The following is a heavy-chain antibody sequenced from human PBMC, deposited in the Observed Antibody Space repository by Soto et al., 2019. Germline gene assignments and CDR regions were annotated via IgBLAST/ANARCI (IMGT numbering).Heavy chain of an antibody. D-gene: IGHD3-22*01. CDR2: IYYSGST. J-gene: IGHJ3*02. CDR3: ARGIDSGGPNYYDSSGYPHDAFDI. V-gene: IGHV4-31*02. Sequence: IYYSGSTYYNPSLKSRVTISVDTSKNQFSLKLSSVTAADTAVYYCARGIDSGGPNYYDSSGYPHDAFDIXXXGT.